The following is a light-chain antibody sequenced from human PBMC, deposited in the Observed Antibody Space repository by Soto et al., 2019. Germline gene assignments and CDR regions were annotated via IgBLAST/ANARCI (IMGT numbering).Light chain of an antibody. CDR1: QSVGSY. Sequence: EIVLTQSPATLSLSPGESATLSCRASQSVGSYLAWYQQKPGQAPRLLISDASNRATGIPARFSGSGSGTDFTLTISSLEPEDFAVYYCQQRSNWPPRLTFGGGTKVEIK. V-gene: IGKV3-11*01. CDR3: QQRSNWPPRLT. J-gene: IGKJ4*01. CDR2: DAS.